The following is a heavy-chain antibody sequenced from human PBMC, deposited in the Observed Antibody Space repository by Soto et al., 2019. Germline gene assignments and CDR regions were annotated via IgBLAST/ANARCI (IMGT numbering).Heavy chain of an antibody. CDR1: GFTFSSYW. J-gene: IGHJ4*02. V-gene: IGHV3-74*01. CDR2: INSDGSST. Sequence: GGSLRLSCAASGFTFSSYWMHWVRQAPGKGLVWVSRINSDGSSTSYADSVKGRFTISRDNAKNTLYLQMNSLRAEDTAVYYCARGLTIFGVVIIEGYYFDYWGQGTLVTVSS. CDR3: ARGLTIFGVVIIEGYYFDY. D-gene: IGHD3-3*01.